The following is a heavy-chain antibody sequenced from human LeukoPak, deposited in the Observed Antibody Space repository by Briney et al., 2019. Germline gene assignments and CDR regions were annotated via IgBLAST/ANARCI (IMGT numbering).Heavy chain of an antibody. D-gene: IGHD3-22*01. V-gene: IGHV3-53*01. J-gene: IGHJ3*02. CDR3: ARIPPNYYDTGELAFDI. CDR2: IYSGGRT. Sequence: GGSLRLSCAASGFTVSSNYMIWVRQAPGKGLEWVSVIYSGGRTYYVDSVKGRFTISRDISKNTLYLQMNSLRAEDTAVYYCARIPPNYYDTGELAFDIWGQGTMVTVSS. CDR1: GFTVSSNY.